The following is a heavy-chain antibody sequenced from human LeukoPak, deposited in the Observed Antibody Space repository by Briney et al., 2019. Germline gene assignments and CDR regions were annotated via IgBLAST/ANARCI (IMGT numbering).Heavy chain of an antibody. CDR3: ARVRAGTTSYYYCGMDV. V-gene: IGHV1-69*02. J-gene: IGHJ6*02. Sequence: ASVKVSCKASGGTFSSYTISWVRQAPGQGLEWMGRIIPILGIANYAQKFQGRVTITADKSTSTAYMELSSLRSEDTAVYYCARVRAGTTSYYYCGMDVWGQGTTVTVSS. CDR1: GGTFSSYT. CDR2: IIPILGIA. D-gene: IGHD1-1*01.